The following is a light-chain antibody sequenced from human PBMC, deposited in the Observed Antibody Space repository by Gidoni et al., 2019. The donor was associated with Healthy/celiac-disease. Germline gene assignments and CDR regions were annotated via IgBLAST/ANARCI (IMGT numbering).Light chain of an antibody. CDR2: KAS. J-gene: IGKJ3*01. CDR3: QQYNSYPFT. V-gene: IGKV1-5*03. Sequence: DIQMTQSPSTLSASVGYRVTITCRASQSISSWLAWYQQKPGKAPKLLIYKASSLESGVPSRFSGRGSGTEFTLTISSLQPDDFATYYCQQYNSYPFTFGPGTKVDIK. CDR1: QSISSW.